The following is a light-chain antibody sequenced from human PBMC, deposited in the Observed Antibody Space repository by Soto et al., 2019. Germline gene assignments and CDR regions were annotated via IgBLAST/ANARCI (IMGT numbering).Light chain of an antibody. CDR2: GAS. Sequence: EVALTQSPATLSVSPGAGATLSCRASQSVGSNLAWYQQKPGQTPRVLIYGASTRAIGVPSRFSGSGSGTEFTLTIRSLQPDDFATYYCKHYNSYSEAFGQGTKVDIK. J-gene: IGKJ1*01. CDR1: QSVGSN. CDR3: KHYNSYSEA. V-gene: IGKV3-15*01.